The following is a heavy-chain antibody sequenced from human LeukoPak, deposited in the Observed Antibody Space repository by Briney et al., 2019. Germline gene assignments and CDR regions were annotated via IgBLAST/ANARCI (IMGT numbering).Heavy chain of an antibody. J-gene: IGHJ4*02. CDR3: ARDRCSTTSCKLDY. V-gene: IGHV1-18*01. CDR1: GYTFTSYG. Sequence: ASVKVSCKASGYTFTSYGIIWVRQAPGQGLEWMGWISAYNGNTNYAQKLQGRVTMTTDTSTSTAYLELRSLRSDDAAVYYCARDRCSTTSCKLDYWGQGTLVTVSS. CDR2: ISAYNGNT. D-gene: IGHD2-2*01.